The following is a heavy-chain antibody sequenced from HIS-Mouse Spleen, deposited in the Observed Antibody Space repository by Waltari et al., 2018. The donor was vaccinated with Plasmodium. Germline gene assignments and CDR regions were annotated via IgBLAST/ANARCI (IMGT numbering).Heavy chain of an antibody. V-gene: IGHV3-30*18. CDR1: GFPFSSYG. Sequence: QVQLVESGGGVVQPGRSLRLSCAASGFPFSSYGMHGVRQAPGKGLEWVAVISYDGSNKYYADSVKGRFTISRDNSKNTLYLQMNSLRAEDTAVYYCAKEVLGYYDFWSRPDYWGQGTLVTVSS. CDR3: AKEVLGYYDFWSRPDY. D-gene: IGHD3-3*01. J-gene: IGHJ4*02. CDR2: ISYDGSNK.